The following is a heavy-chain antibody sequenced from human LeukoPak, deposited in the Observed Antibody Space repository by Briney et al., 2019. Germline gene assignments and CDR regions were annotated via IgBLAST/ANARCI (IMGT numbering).Heavy chain of an antibody. D-gene: IGHD3-3*01. CDR1: GFTFDDYA. CDR3: ARLILYDFWSGYLPDAFDI. CDR2: ISWNSGSI. Sequence: PGGSLRLSCAASGFTFDDYAMHWIRQAPGKGLEWVSGISWNSGSIDYADSVKGRFTISRDNAKNSLYLQMNSLRAEDTAVYYCARLILYDFWSGYLPDAFDIWGQGTMVTVSS. J-gene: IGHJ3*02. V-gene: IGHV3-9*01.